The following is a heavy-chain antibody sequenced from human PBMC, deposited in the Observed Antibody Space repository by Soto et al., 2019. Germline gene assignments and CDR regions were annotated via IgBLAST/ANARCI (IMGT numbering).Heavy chain of an antibody. CDR1: GFTFSSFA. J-gene: IGHJ4*02. D-gene: IGHD1-7*01. V-gene: IGHV3-23*01. CDR3: AKGNYRDYFDY. Sequence: LRLSCAASGFTFSSFAMTWARQARGKGLEWVSAISGSGGSTYYADSVKGRFTISRDNSKNTLYLQMNSLRAEDTAVYYCAKGNYRDYFDYWGQGTLVTVSS. CDR2: ISGSGGST.